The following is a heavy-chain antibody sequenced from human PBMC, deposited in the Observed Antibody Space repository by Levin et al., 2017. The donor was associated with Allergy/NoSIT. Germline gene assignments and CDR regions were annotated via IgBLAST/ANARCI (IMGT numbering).Heavy chain of an antibody. D-gene: IGHD5-12*01. CDR1: GFTFSSYA. Sequence: GGSLRLSCVVSGFTFSSYAMHWVRQAPGKGLEWVAIIGNDGSNKYYADSVKGRFTISRDNSKNTLYLQMNSLRAEDTAVYHCARGKKKGQYSGKDFSYWGQGTLVTVSS. J-gene: IGHJ4*02. CDR2: IGNDGSNK. CDR3: ARGKKKGQYSGKDFSY. V-gene: IGHV3-30-3*01.